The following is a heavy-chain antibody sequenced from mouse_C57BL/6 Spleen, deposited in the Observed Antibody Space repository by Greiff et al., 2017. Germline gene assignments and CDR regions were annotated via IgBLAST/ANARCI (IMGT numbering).Heavy chain of an antibody. CDR1: GYSITSGYY. V-gene: IGHV3-6*01. D-gene: IGHD2-2*01. CDR3: ASDGYYIDY. J-gene: IGHJ2*01. Sequence: EVKLMESGPGLVKPSQSLSLTCSVTGYSITSGYYWNWIRQFPGNKLEWMGYISYDGSNNYNPSLKNRISITRDTSTNQFFLKLNSVTTEDTATYYCASDGYYIDYWGQGTTLTVSS. CDR2: ISYDGSN.